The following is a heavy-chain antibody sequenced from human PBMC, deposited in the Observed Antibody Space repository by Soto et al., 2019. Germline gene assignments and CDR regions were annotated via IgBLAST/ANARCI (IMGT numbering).Heavy chain of an antibody. Sequence: ASVKVSCKASGYTFTSCAMHWVRQAPGQRLEGMGWINAGNGNTKYSRKFQGRVTITRDTSASTAYMELSRLRSEDTAVYYCARCPGVPDGPCDYWGQGTLVTVSS. V-gene: IGHV1-3*01. CDR1: GYTFTSCA. CDR2: INAGNGNT. D-gene: IGHD2-8*01. CDR3: ARCPGVPDGPCDY. J-gene: IGHJ4*02.